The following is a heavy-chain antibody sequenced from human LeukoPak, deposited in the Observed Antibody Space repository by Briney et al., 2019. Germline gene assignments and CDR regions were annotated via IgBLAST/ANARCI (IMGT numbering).Heavy chain of an antibody. Sequence: SQTLSLTCAVSGGSISSGGYSWSWIRQPPGKGLEWIGYIYHSGSTYYNPSLKSRVTISVDRSKNQFSLKLSSVTAADTAVYYCAGRYCSSTSCYNRGLWFDPWGQGTLVTVSS. CDR2: IYHSGST. J-gene: IGHJ5*02. CDR1: GGSISSGGYS. D-gene: IGHD2-2*02. CDR3: AGRYCSSTSCYNRGLWFDP. V-gene: IGHV4-30-2*01.